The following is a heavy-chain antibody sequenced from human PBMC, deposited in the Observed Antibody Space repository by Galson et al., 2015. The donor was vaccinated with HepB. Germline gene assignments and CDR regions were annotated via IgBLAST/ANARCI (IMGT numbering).Heavy chain of an antibody. V-gene: IGHV3-30*03. Sequence: SLRLSCAASGFTFGSYSMHWVRQAPGKGLDWVAVISNDGSIKFNADSVKGRFTISRDNSKNTLYLQMNSLRADDTAVYYCASGDSRSSGYYYYYMDVWGQGTTVTVSS. D-gene: IGHD6-6*01. CDR1: GFTFGSYS. CDR2: ISNDGSIK. CDR3: ASGDSRSSGYYYYYMDV. J-gene: IGHJ6*02.